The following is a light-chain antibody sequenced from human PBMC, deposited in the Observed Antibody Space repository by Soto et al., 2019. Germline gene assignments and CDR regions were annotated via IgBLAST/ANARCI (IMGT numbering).Light chain of an antibody. CDR2: DAS. J-gene: IGKJ1*01. Sequence: EIGMTQSPATLSVSPGERATLSCRASQSVTSNFAWYQQKPGQAPRLLIYDASTRATGIPARFSGSGSGTEFTLTISSLQSEDFAVYYCQQYNNWPPWTFGRGTKVDIK. V-gene: IGKV3-15*01. CDR3: QQYNNWPPWT. CDR1: QSVTSN.